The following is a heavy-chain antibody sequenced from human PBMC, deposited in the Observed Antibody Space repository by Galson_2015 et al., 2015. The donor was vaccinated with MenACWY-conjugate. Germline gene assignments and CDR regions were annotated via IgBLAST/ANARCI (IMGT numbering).Heavy chain of an antibody. Sequence: SLRLCCAASGLTFSSYGMHWVRQAPGKGLEWEAFIRYDGSNKYYADSVKGRFTISRDNSKNTLYLQMNSLSAEYTAVYYCANVVEPYDSSDGVDYWGQGTLVTVSS. CDR1: GLTFSSYG. CDR2: IRYDGSNK. J-gene: IGHJ4*02. V-gene: IGHV3-30*02. CDR3: ANVVEPYDSSDGVDY. D-gene: IGHD3-22*01.